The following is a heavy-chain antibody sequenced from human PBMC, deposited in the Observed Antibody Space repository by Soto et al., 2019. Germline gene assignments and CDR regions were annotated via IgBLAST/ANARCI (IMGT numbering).Heavy chain of an antibody. CDR2: IIPLFGTA. Sequence: QVQLVQSGAEVKKPGSSVKVSCKASGVTFSSETISWVRQAPGQGLDWVGGIIPLFGTANYAQKFQGRVTITADEPTSTLSIKLSSLRSHDSAVYYCATELGDNPASPFDSWGQGTLVTVSS. J-gene: IGHJ4*02. V-gene: IGHV1-69*01. CDR1: GVTFSSET. D-gene: IGHD2-21*01. CDR3: ATELGDNPASPFDS.